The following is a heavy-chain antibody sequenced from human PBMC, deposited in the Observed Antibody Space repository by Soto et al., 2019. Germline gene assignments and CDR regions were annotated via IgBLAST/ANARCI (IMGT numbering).Heavy chain of an antibody. V-gene: IGHV3-30*18. CDR3: AKNGHYGGNSIEDYYYGMDV. D-gene: IGHD4-17*01. CDR2: ISYDGSNK. CDR1: GFTFSSYG. J-gene: IGHJ6*02. Sequence: PGGSLRLSCAASGFTFSSYGMHWVRQAPGKGLEWVAVISYDGSNKYYADSVKGRFTISRDNSKNTLYLQMNSLRAEDTAVYYCAKNGHYGGNSIEDYYYGMDVWGQGTTVTVSS.